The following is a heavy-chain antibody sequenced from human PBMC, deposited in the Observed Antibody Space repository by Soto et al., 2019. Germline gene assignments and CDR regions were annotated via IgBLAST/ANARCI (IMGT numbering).Heavy chain of an antibody. D-gene: IGHD6-13*01. CDR1: GDSISTADYY. Sequence: QVQLQESGPGLVKPSQTLSLTCTVSGDSISTADYYWSWIRQPPGKGLEWIGHIYYSGSTYYNPSLKSRVTMSVDASKNQCSLKLSSVTAADTAVYYCARDRGSSWMYKWFDPWGQGTQVTVSS. J-gene: IGHJ5*02. CDR2: IYYSGST. V-gene: IGHV4-30-4*01. CDR3: ARDRGSSWMYKWFDP.